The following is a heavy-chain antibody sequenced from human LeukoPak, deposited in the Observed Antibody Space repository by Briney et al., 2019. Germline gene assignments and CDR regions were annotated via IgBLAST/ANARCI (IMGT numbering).Heavy chain of an antibody. CDR3: ARGGRDSSGYFRGTNFDY. J-gene: IGHJ4*02. CDR1: GVSISSGDYY. D-gene: IGHD3-22*01. V-gene: IGHV4-30-4*01. CDR2: IYYSGST. Sequence: PSETLSLTCTVSGVSISSGDYYWSWIRQPPGKGLEWIVYIYYSGSTYYNPSLKSRVTISVDTSKNQFSLKLSSVTAADTAVYYCARGGRDSSGYFRGTNFDYWGQGTLVTVSS.